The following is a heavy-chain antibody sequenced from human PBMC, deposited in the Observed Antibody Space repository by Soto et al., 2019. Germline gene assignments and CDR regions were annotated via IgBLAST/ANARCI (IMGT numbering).Heavy chain of an antibody. CDR3: ASLYCSGGSCYFADYYYFDY. CDR2: IYYSGST. CDR1: GGSISSGGYY. D-gene: IGHD2-15*01. Sequence: QVQLQESGPGLVKPSQTLSLTCTVSGGSISSGGYYWSWIRQHPGKGLEWIGYIYYSGSTYYNPSLKSRVTISVDTSKNQFSLKLSSVTAADTAVYYCASLYCSGGSCYFADYYYFDYWGQGTLVTVSS. J-gene: IGHJ4*02. V-gene: IGHV4-31*03.